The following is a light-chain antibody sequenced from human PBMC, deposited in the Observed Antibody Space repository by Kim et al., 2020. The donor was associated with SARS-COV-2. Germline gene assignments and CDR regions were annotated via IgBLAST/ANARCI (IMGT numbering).Light chain of an antibody. CDR2: DVT. CDR1: SNDIGGYNY. Sequence: GQSVTTSCTGTSNDIGGYNYVSWYQQYPGKAPKLMIHDVTKRPSGISHRFSGSKSGNTASLTISELQAEDEADYYCSSYTSTTTSVFGGGTQLTVL. CDR3: SSYTSTTTSV. J-gene: IGLJ2*01. V-gene: IGLV2-14*03.